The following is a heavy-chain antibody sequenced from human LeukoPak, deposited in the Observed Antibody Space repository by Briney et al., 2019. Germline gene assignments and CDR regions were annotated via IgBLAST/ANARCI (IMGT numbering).Heavy chain of an antibody. CDR1: GFTFSSYA. CDR2: ISGSGYST. J-gene: IGHJ4*02. CDR3: AKGRGSGTYTGDF. V-gene: IGHV3-23*01. D-gene: IGHD3-10*01. Sequence: PGGPLRLSCAASGFTFSSYAMSWVRQAPGKGLEWVSAISGSGYSTYYADSVKGRFTISRDSSKNTLYLQMNNLRAEDTAVYYCAKGRGSGTYTGDFWGQGTLVTVSS.